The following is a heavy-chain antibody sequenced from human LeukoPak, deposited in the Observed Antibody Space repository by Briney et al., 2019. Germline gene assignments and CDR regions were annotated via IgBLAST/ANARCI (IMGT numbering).Heavy chain of an antibody. Sequence: SETLSLTCTVSGGSISSYYWSWIRQPAGKGLEWIGRIYTSGSTNYNPSLKSRVTMSVDTSKNQFSLKLSSVTAADTAVYYCAGNDYDCGSDGGDVVLYYYYYYMDVWGKGTTVTVSS. CDR2: IYTSGST. CDR3: AGNDYDCGSDGGDVVLYYYYYYMDV. J-gene: IGHJ6*03. D-gene: IGHD3-16*01. V-gene: IGHV4-4*07. CDR1: GGSISSYY.